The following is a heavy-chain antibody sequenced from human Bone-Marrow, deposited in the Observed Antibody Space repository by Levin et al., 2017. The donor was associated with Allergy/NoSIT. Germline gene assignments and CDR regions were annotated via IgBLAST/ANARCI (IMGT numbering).Heavy chain of an antibody. V-gene: IGHV1-18*04. CDR1: GYTFNDYG. Sequence: GESLKISCKASGYTFNDYGINWVRQAPGQGLEWMGWISAYNGYTKYAENFQDRVILTTDTSTSTANMQLRGLTSDDTAVYYCARLSARGDGSRGYYETPGFDYWGQGALVTVSS. CDR3: ARLSARGDGSRGYYETPGFDY. CDR2: ISAYNGYT. D-gene: IGHD3-22*01. J-gene: IGHJ4*02.